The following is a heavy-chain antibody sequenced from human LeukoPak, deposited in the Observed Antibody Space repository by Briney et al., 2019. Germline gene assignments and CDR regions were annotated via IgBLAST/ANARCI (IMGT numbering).Heavy chain of an antibody. V-gene: IGHV3-33*01. J-gene: IGHJ3*02. CDR3: ARDSLSAGHRAFDI. Sequence: GGSLRLSCAASGFTFSSYGMHWVRQAPGKGLEWVAVIWYDGSNKYYADSVKGRFTISRDNSKNTLYLQMNSLRAEDTAVYCCARDSLSAGHRAFDIWGQGTMVTVSS. CDR2: IWYDGSNK. CDR1: GFTFSSYG. D-gene: IGHD6-19*01.